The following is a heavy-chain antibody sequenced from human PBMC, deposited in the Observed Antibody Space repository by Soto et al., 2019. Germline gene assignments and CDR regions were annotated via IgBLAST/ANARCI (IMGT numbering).Heavy chain of an antibody. V-gene: IGHV4-4*02. D-gene: IGHD2-21*01. J-gene: IGHJ4*02. CDR2: IFHTGCS. Sequence: QVQLQESGPGLMKPSGTLSLTCAVSGGSITSNWWSWVRQPPGKGLEWIAEIFHTGCSNYNPSLISRLTISMDQSKNHLSLNLNSVTAADTAVYYCARHIAVSGTRGFDHWGQGTLVTVSS. CDR3: ARHIAVSGTRGFDH. CDR1: GGSITSNW.